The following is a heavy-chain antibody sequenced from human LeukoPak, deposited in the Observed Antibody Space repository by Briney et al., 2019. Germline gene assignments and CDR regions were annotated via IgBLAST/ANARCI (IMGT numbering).Heavy chain of an antibody. J-gene: IGHJ6*03. CDR1: GFTFNDYA. D-gene: IGHD4-11*01. V-gene: IGHV3-9*01. CDR2: ISCNSGSI. CDR3: AKDFLQSDDYCYLDD. Sequence: GGSLRLSCAASGFTFNDYAMHWVRQAPGKGLEWVAGISCNSGSIDYADSVKGRFTISRDNSKNSLYLQMNSLRAEDTALYYCAKDFLQSDDYCYLDDWGKGTTVTVSS.